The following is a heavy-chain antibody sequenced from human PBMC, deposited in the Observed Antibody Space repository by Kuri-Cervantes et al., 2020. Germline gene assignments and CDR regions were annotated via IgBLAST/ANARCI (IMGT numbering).Heavy chain of an antibody. CDR1: GFTFSYYY. J-gene: IGHJ4*02. V-gene: IGHV3-7*01. D-gene: IGHD2-21*01. CDR3: ARDKSD. CDR2: INEDGSDK. Sequence: GGSLRLSCAASGFTFSYYYMSGVRQAPGKGLEWVANINEDGSDKYYVGSVKGRFTISRDNAKNSLYLQMNSLRAEDTAVYYCARDKSDWGQGTLVTVSS.